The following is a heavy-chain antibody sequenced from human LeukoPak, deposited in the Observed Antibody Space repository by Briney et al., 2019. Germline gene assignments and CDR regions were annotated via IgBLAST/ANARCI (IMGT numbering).Heavy chain of an antibody. Sequence: GSLRLSCAVSGFPFSNYGMSWVRQAPGKGLEWVGEINHSGSTNYNPSLKSRVTISVDTSKNQFSLKLSSVTAADTAVYYCAEWIQLWNGDQIDYWGQGTLVTVSS. V-gene: IGHV4-34*01. CDR2: INHSGST. CDR3: AEWIQLWNGDQIDY. J-gene: IGHJ4*02. D-gene: IGHD5-18*01. CDR1: GFPFSNYG.